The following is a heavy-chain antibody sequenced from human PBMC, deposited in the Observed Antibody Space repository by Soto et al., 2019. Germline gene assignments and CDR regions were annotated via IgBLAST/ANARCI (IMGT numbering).Heavy chain of an antibody. CDR2: ISANGQGI. Sequence: EVQLLESGGGLVQPGGSLRLSCTASGFTFTYYAFSWVRQAPGKGLEWVSAISANGQGIYYADSVRGRFTISRGNSKNTVFLHMDSLRAEDTAVYYCVKDRDYPRDQFHYWGQGTLVTVSS. J-gene: IGHJ4*02. CDR1: GFTFTYYA. CDR3: VKDRDYPRDQFHY. D-gene: IGHD2-2*01. V-gene: IGHV3-23*01.